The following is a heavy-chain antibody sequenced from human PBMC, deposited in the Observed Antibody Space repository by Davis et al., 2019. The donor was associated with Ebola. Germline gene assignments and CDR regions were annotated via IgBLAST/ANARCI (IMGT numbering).Heavy chain of an antibody. CDR2: IRSKANSYAT. CDR1: GFTFSGSA. CDR3: SSSVVTPERDI. V-gene: IGHV3-73*01. Sequence: GESLKISCAASGFTFSGSAMHWVRQASGKGLEWVGRIRSKANSYATAYAASVKGRFTITRDDSKITAYLQMNSLKTEDTAVYYCSSSVVTPERDIWGQGTMVTVSS. J-gene: IGHJ3*02. D-gene: IGHD4-23*01.